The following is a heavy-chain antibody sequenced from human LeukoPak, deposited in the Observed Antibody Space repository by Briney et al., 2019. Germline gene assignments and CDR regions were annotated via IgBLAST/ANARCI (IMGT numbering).Heavy chain of an antibody. CDR2: ISGSGGST. CDR3: AKPRERYGDYEDYFDY. J-gene: IGHJ4*02. CDR1: GFTFSGSA. V-gene: IGHV3-23*01. Sequence: GGSLRLSCAASGFTFSGSAMHWVRQAPGKGLEWVPAISGSGGSTYYADSVKGRFTISRDNSRNTLYLQMNSLRAEDTAVYYCAKPRERYGDYEDYFDYWGQGTLVTVSS. D-gene: IGHD4-17*01.